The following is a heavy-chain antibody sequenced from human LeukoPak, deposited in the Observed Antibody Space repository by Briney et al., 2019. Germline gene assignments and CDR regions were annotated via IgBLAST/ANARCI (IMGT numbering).Heavy chain of an antibody. Sequence: GGSLRLSCAASGFTFSYYSMNWVRQAPGKWLEWVSSISGSRSYIYYADSVKGRFTISRDNAKNALYLQMSSLRAEDTAVYYCARAYSDYETRANFDYWGQGTLVTVSS. D-gene: IGHD5-12*01. V-gene: IGHV3-21*01. CDR2: ISGSRSYI. J-gene: IGHJ4*02. CDR3: ARAYSDYETRANFDY. CDR1: GFTFSYYS.